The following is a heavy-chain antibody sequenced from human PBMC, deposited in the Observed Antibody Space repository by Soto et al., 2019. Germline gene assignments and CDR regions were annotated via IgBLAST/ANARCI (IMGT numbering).Heavy chain of an antibody. Sequence: QVQLVESGGGVVQPGRSLRLSCAASGFTFSSYGIHWVRQAPGRGLEWVAVIWYDGSKKYYADSVKGRFTISRDNSKNTLYLQVNSLRAEDTALYYCARVSGAIYGDPFDYWGQGTLVTVSS. CDR3: ARVSGAIYGDPFDY. CDR1: GFTFSSYG. J-gene: IGHJ4*02. V-gene: IGHV3-33*01. D-gene: IGHD4-17*01. CDR2: IWYDGSKK.